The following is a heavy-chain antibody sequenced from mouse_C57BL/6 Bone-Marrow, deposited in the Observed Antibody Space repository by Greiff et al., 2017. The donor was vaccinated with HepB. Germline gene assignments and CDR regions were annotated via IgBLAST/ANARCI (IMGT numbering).Heavy chain of an antibody. Sequence: VQLQESGAELVRPGTSVKMSCKASGYTFTNYWIGWAKQRPGHGLEWIGDIYPGGGYTNYNEKFKGKATLTADKSSSTAYMQFSSLTSEDSAIYYCARRGGLRYFDYWGQGTTLTVSS. CDR1: GYTFTNYW. CDR3: ARRGGLRYFDY. V-gene: IGHV1-63*01. CDR2: IYPGGGYT. J-gene: IGHJ2*01. D-gene: IGHD2-4*01.